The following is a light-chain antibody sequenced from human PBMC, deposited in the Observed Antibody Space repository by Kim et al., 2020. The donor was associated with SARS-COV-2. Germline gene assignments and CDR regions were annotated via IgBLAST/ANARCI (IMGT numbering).Light chain of an antibody. CDR1: QTISIY. CDR2: AAS. Sequence: SASLRDTVTLTCRATQTISIYLNWYQQQPGTAPKLLIHAASSLQSGVPSRFSGSGSGTDFALTISSLQPEDFATYFCPQTYSTPYTFGQGTKLEI. J-gene: IGKJ2*01. V-gene: IGKV1-39*01. CDR3: PQTYSTPYT.